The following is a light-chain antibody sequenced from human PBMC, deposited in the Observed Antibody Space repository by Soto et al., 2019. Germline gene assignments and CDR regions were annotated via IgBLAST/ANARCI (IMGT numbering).Light chain of an antibody. V-gene: IGLV1-40*01. J-gene: IGLJ2*01. CDR2: GDN. Sequence: QSVLTQPPSVSGAPGQRVTIPCTGSSSNIGSFYDVHWYQQLPGTVPKLLSYGDNNRPSGVPDRFSGSKSGTSASLAITGLQPEDEADYYCQSYDNSLSHVVFGGGTKLTVL. CDR1: SSNIGSFYD. CDR3: QSYDNSLSHVV.